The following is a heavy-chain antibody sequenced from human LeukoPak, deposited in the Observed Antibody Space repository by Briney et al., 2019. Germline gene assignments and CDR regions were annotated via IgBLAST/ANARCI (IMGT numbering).Heavy chain of an antibody. D-gene: IGHD6-13*01. Sequence: GGSLRLSCAASGFTFSSYGMHWVRQAPGKGLEWVAVISYDGSNKYYADSVKGRFTISRDNSKNTLYLQVNSLRAEDTAVYYCAKAAAGSYWYFDLWGRGTLVTVSS. V-gene: IGHV3-30*18. CDR3: AKAAAGSYWYFDL. J-gene: IGHJ2*01. CDR2: ISYDGSNK. CDR1: GFTFSSYG.